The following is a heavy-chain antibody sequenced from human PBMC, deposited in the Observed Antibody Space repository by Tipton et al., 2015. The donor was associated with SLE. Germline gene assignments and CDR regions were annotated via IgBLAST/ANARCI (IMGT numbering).Heavy chain of an antibody. V-gene: IGHV4-59*01. CDR1: DDSITTDY. CDR3: ARGGLGSDLRGSIYLGL. Sequence: PGLVKPSETLSLTCTVSDDSITTDYWTWIRQSPGRGLEWVGYISYSGNTNYNPSLKRRVTISVDTSKTHFSLNLSSVTAADTAVYYCARGGLGSDLRGSIYLGLWGQGALVTVSS. J-gene: IGHJ1*01. D-gene: IGHD7-27*01. CDR2: ISYSGNT.